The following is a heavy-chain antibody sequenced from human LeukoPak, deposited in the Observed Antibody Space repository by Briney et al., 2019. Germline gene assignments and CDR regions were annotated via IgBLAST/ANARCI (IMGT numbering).Heavy chain of an antibody. Sequence: GGSLRLSCAASGFTFSSYWMSWVRQAPGKGLEWVANIKQDGSEKYYVDSVKGRFTISRDNAKNSLYLQMNSLRAEDTAVYYCARGDCSSISCYHNWFDPWGQGTLVTVSP. D-gene: IGHD2-2*01. CDR2: IKQDGSEK. J-gene: IGHJ5*02. CDR1: GFTFSSYW. CDR3: ARGDCSSISCYHNWFDP. V-gene: IGHV3-7*01.